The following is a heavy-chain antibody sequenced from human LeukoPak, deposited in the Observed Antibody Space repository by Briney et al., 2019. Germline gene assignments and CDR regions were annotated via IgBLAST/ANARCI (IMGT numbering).Heavy chain of an antibody. J-gene: IGHJ6*02. CDR2: IYYSGST. CDR3: ARDRVTTGYYYGMDV. V-gene: IGHV4-59*12. D-gene: IGHD4-11*01. Sequence: SETLSLTCTVSGGSISSYYWSWIRQPPGEGLEWIGYIYYSGSTNYNPSLKSRVTMSVDASKNQFSLKLSSVTAADTAVYYCARDRVTTGYYYGMDVWGQGTTVTVSS. CDR1: GGSISSYY.